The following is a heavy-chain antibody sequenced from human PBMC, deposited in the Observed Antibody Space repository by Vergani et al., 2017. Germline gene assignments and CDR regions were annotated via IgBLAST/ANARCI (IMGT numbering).Heavy chain of an antibody. Sequence: QLQLQESGPGLVKPSETLSLTCTVSGGSISSSRYYWSWIRQSPGTGLEWVGSISYSGSTHYNPSLKSRVSISVDTSKKQFSLTVNSVTAADTAVYYCARQGFVAVPPVMSLHFVYGGQGTLVTVSS. CDR3: ARQGFVAVPPVMSLHFVY. D-gene: IGHD2-2*01. V-gene: IGHV4-39*01. CDR1: GGSISSSRYY. J-gene: IGHJ4*02. CDR2: ISYSGST.